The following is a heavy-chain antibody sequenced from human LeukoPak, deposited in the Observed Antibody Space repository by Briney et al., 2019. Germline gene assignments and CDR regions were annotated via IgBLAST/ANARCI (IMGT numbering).Heavy chain of an antibody. CDR1: GVSKSGRH. J-gene: IGHJ3*02. D-gene: IGHD1-26*01. V-gene: IGHV4-59*08. CDR2: FYDSGDF. Sequence: SLMLTDRGVSKSGRHRSWPRHHQRTVLEWIGYFYDSGDFNYNPSLKSRVTISMDMSNNQFSLRMSSVTAADTAMYYCARLLRPGGRKGDAFDIWGQGTMVTVSS. CDR3: ARLLRPGGRKGDAFDI.